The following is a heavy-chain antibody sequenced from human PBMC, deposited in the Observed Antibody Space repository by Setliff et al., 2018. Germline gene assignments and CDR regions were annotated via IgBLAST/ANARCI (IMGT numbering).Heavy chain of an antibody. CDR3: AKDRWGYADP. CDR1: GGSISRSSYY. V-gene: IGHV4-39*02. D-gene: IGHD2-2*01. CDR2: IFYDGTT. Sequence: SETLSLTCTVSGGSISRSSYYWGWIRQPPGKGLEWIGSIFYDGTTYYTPSLKSRVTISVDTSKNQFSLKLNLVTAADMALYFCAKDRWGYADPWGQGTLVTVSS. J-gene: IGHJ5*02.